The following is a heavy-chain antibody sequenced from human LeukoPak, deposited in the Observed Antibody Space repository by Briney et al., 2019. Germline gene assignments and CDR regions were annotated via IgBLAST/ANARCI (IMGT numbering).Heavy chain of an antibody. CDR2: INHSGST. CDR1: GGSFSGYY. J-gene: IGHJ4*02. Sequence: SETLSLTCAVYGGSFSGYYWGWIRQPPGKGLEWIGEINHSGSTNYNPSLKSRVTISVDTSKNQFSLKLSSVTAADTAVYYCARIPSVGGLSYFDYWGQGTLVTVSS. CDR3: ARIPSVGGLSYFDY. D-gene: IGHD3-16*01. V-gene: IGHV4-34*01.